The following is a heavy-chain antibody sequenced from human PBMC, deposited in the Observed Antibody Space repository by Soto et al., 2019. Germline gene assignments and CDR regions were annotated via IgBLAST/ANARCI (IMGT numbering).Heavy chain of an antibody. CDR2: IWYDGSNK. V-gene: IGHV3-33*01. CDR3: ARDPWVVVVPAAYFDY. Sequence: PGGSLRLSCAASGFTFSSYGMHWVRQAPGKGLEWVAVIWYDGSNKYYADSVKGRFTISRDNSKNTLYLQMNSLRAEDTAVYYCARDPWVVVVPAAYFDYWGQGTLVTVSS. J-gene: IGHJ4*02. D-gene: IGHD2-2*01. CDR1: GFTFSSYG.